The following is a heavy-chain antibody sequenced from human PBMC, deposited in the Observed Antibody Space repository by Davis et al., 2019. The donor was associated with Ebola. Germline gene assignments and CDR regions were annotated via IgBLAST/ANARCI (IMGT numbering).Heavy chain of an antibody. V-gene: IGHV3-7*01. J-gene: IGHJ4*02. CDR2: IKQDGSEK. CDR3: ARDPPTVTPN. CDR1: GFTFSSYW. D-gene: IGHD4-17*01. Sequence: GESLKISCAASGFTFSSYWMSWVRQAPGKGLEWVANIKQDGSEKYYVDSVKGRFTISRDNAKNSLYLQMYSLRAEDTAVYYCARDPPTVTPNWGQGTLVTVSS.